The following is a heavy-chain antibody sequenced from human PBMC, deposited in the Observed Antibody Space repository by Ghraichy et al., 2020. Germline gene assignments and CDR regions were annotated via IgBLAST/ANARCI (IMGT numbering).Heavy chain of an antibody. D-gene: IGHD3-10*01. J-gene: IGHJ4*02. CDR3: ARLGGSGTNPPYDK. CDR1: GGSINSDY. Sequence: SETLSLTCTVSGGSINSDYWSWIRQPPGKGLEQIGYIHHSGTTIYNPSLQSRVTISVDTSKNQFSLNLRSVTAADTAVYYCARLGGSGTNPPYDKWGQGNLVTVSS. V-gene: IGHV4-59*01. CDR2: IHHSGTT.